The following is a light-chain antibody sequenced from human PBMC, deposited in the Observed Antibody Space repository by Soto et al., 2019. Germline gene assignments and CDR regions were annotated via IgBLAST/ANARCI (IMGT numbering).Light chain of an antibody. J-gene: IGLJ1*01. CDR1: GMDVGGYNY. CDR2: DVS. V-gene: IGLV2-14*01. Sequence: LTAPSSVSGSPGQSITISFPGTGMDVGGYNYVSWYQQYPGKAPKLMIFDVSSRPSGVSNRFSGSKSGNTASLTISGLQAEDEADYYCSSYANGGTSVFGTGTKVTGL. CDR3: SSYANGGTSV.